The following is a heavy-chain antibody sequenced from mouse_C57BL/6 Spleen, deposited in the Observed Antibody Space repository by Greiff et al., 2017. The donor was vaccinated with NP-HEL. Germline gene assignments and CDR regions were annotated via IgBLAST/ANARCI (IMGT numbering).Heavy chain of an antibody. CDR3: ARGYGYDAWFAD. Sequence: VQLQQSGPELVKPGASVKISCKASGYSFTGYYMHWVKQSHGNILDWIGYIYPYNGVASYNQKFKGKATFTVDKSSSSAYMELRSLTSEDYAVYCCARGYGYDAWFADWGQGTLVTVSA. CDR2: IYPYNGVA. CDR1: GYSFTGYY. V-gene: IGHV1-31*01. J-gene: IGHJ3*01. D-gene: IGHD2-2*01.